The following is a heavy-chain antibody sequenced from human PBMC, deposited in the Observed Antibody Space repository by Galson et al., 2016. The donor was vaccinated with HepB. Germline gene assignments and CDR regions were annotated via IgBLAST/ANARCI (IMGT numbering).Heavy chain of an antibody. CDR1: GVPFINYA. V-gene: IGHV3-23*01. CDR2: ISTDGGRT. Sequence: SLRLSCAASGVPFINYAMSWVRQAPGRGLEWVSAISTDGGRTYYADSVKGRFTISRDNSKNTLYLQMNSLRAEDTAVYYCANIVVMTVEADHWGQGTLVTVSS. J-gene: IGHJ5*02. CDR3: ANIVVMTVEADH. D-gene: IGHD2-15*01.